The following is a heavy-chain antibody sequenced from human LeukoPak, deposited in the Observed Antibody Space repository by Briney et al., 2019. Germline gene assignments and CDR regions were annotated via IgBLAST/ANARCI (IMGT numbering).Heavy chain of an antibody. V-gene: IGHV1-8*01. D-gene: IGHD3-3*01. J-gene: IGHJ4*02. CDR1: GYTFTSYD. CDR3: ARGRPYDFWSGYFRDLDY. Sequence: EASVKVSCKASGYTFTSYDINWVRQATRQGLEWMGWMNPNSGNTGYAQKFQGRVTMTRNTSISTAYMELSSLRSEDTAVYYCARGRPYDFWSGYFRDLDYWGQGTLVTVSS. CDR2: MNPNSGNT.